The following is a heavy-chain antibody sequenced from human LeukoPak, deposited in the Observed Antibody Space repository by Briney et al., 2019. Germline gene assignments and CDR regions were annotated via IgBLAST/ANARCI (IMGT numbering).Heavy chain of an antibody. D-gene: IGHD1-1*01. J-gene: IGHJ6*03. CDR1: GFTVSSNY. CDR3: ARLEKKSYYYMDV. V-gene: IGHV3-53*01. Sequence: GGSLRLSCAVSGFTVSSNYMGWVRQAPGKGLEWVSVFYSSGSTYYADSVKGRFTISGDNSENTLLLQMNTLRAEDTAVYYCARLEKKSYYYMDVWGKGTTVTVSS. CDR2: FYSSGST.